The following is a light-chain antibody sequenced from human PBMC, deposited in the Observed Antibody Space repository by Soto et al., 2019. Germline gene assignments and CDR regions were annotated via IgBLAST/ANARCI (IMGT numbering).Light chain of an antibody. CDR3: QQYGCPTWT. CDR1: QRVSNSW. CDR2: GAS. Sequence: EIVLTQSPGTLSLSQGERATLSCRASQRVSNSWIAWYQHKPGQAPRLLIYGASSRAAGIPDRLSGGGSVTDFTLTITRLEPEDAAVFYCQQYGCPTWTFGQGTKVEIK. J-gene: IGKJ1*01. V-gene: IGKV3-20*01.